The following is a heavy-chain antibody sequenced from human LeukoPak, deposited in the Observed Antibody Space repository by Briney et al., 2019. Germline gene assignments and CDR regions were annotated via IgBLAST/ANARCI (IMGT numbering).Heavy chain of an antibody. V-gene: IGHV4-39*01. D-gene: IGHD1-26*01. CDR3: ARHPLVGADY. J-gene: IGHJ4*02. CDR1: GGSVSSGNYY. CDR2: IHYSGST. Sequence: SQTLSLTCSVSGGSVSSGNYYWTWIRQHPGKGLEWIGSIHYSGSTYYNPSLKSRVTISVDTPKNQFSLKLSSVTAADTAVYYCARHPLVGADYWGQGTLVTVSS.